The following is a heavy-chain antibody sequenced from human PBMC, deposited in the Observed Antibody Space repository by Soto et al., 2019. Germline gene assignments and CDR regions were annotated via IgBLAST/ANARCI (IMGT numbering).Heavy chain of an antibody. CDR3: ARRSIAAAGWWFDP. D-gene: IGHD6-13*01. J-gene: IGHJ5*02. CDR1: GGSISSGGYY. CDR2: IYYSGST. Sequence: QVQLQESGPGLVKPSQTLSLTCTVSGGSISSGGYYWSWIRQHPGKGLEWIGYIYYSGSTYYNPYRKSRVTITVDTSKNQFSRKLSSVTAADTAVYYCARRSIAAAGWWFDPWGQGTLVTVSS. V-gene: IGHV4-31*03.